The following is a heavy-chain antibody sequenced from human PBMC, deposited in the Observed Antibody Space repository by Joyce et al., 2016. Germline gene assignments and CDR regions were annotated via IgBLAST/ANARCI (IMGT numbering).Heavy chain of an antibody. CDR2: VNAANDDT. J-gene: IGHJ3*02. D-gene: IGHD3-3*01. Sequence: QVQFVQSGAEVKEPGASVKVSCKASGYTFSAYAIHWVRQAPGQRLEWMGWVNAANDDTKSSQTFQGSVTISRDASASTVFMGLSSLRSEDTAVYYCTRPDDFWRTFDIWGHGTMVTVSS. V-gene: IGHV1-3*01. CDR3: TRPDDFWRTFDI. CDR1: GYTFSAYA.